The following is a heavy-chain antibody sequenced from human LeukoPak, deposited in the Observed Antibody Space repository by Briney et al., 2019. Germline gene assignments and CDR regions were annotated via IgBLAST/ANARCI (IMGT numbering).Heavy chain of an antibody. V-gene: IGHV3-11*03. CDR2: ISSSGSYT. D-gene: IGHD3-10*01. CDR1: GLSYSDSY. J-gene: IGHJ4*02. Sequence: KPGGSLRLSCAASGLSYSDSYMTWIRQAPGKGLEWVSYISSSGSYTNYADSVQGRFTVSRDNAKNSLFLHMTSLRAEDTAVYYCARTVGRGPGGRFDYWGQGTLVIVSS. CDR3: ARTVGRGPGGRFDY.